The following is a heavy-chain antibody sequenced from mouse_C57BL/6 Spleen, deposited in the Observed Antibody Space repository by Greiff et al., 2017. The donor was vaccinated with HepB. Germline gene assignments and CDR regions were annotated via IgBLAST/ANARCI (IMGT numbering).Heavy chain of an antibody. J-gene: IGHJ2*01. CDR1: GYTFTDYY. Sequence: EVQLQQSGPVLVKPGASVKMSCKASGYTFTDYYMNWVKQSHGKSLEWIGVINPYNGGTSYNQKFKGKATLTVDKSSSTAYMELNSLTSEDSAVYYGARRELLYYFDYWGQGTTLTVSS. CDR2: INPYNGGT. V-gene: IGHV1-19*01. CDR3: ARRELLYYFDY. D-gene: IGHD1-1*01.